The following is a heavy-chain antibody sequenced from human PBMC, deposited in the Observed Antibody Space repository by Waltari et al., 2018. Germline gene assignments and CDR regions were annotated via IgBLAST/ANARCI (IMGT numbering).Heavy chain of an antibody. V-gene: IGHV3-53*01. CDR1: GFTVSSNY. D-gene: IGHD5-12*01. Sequence: EVQLVESGGGLIQPGGSLRLSCAASGFTVSSNYMSWVRQAPGKGVEWFSVIDSGGSTYYADSVKGRFTISRDNSKNTRYLQMNSLRAEDTAVYYCARGGVLRNPGLDYWGQGTLVTVSS. CDR3: ARGGVLRNPGLDY. J-gene: IGHJ4*02. CDR2: IDSGGST.